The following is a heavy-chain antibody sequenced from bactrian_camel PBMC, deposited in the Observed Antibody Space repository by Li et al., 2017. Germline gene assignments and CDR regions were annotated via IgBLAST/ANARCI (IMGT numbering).Heavy chain of an antibody. Sequence: HVQLVESGGGSVQAGGSLRLSCTVSGYPYTAGCLAWFRQAPGKEREGVAAIDSDGRTSYADSVKGRFTISKDDAKKILYLQMNNLKPEDTAMYYCAADVWGACSGQWFYRATTHGQGTQVTVS. D-gene: IGHD2*01. CDR1: GYPYTAGC. CDR2: IDSDGRT. J-gene: IGHJ4*01. V-gene: IGHV3S26*01.